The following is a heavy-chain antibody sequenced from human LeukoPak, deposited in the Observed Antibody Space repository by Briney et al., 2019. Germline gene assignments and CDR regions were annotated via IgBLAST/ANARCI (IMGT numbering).Heavy chain of an antibody. V-gene: IGHV4-59*01. CDR1: GGSISSYY. Sequence: PSETLSLTCTVSGGSISSYYWSWIRQPPGKGLEWIGYIYYSGSTNYNPSLKSRVTISVDTSKNQFSLKLSSVTAADTAVYYCARGTPAGDFDYWGQGTLVTVSS. D-gene: IGHD2-15*01. CDR2: IYYSGST. CDR3: ARGTPAGDFDY. J-gene: IGHJ4*02.